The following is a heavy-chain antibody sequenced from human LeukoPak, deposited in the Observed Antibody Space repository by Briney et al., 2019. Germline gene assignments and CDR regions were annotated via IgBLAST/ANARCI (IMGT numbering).Heavy chain of an antibody. CDR1: GFSFSKYN. Sequence: PGGSLRLSCAASGFSFSKYNMNWVRQAPGKGLEWISYISSSSSTVYYADSVKGRFTISRDNAKNSLYLQMNSLRAEDTAVYYCARDQSGGAGSESFWGQGTLVAVSS. CDR2: ISSSSSTV. D-gene: IGHD3-10*01. J-gene: IGHJ4*02. V-gene: IGHV3-48*01. CDR3: ARDQSGGAGSESF.